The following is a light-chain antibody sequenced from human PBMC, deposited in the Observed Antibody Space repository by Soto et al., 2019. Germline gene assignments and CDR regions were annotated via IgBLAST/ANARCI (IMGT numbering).Light chain of an antibody. Sequence: ETVLTQSPGTLSLSPGERATLSCRASQSVSSSDLAWYQQKSGQAPRLLIYSASSRATVIPDRFSGSGSGTDFTLTISRLEPEDFAVYYCQQYGSSPYTFGLGTKLEIK. V-gene: IGKV3-20*01. CDR2: SAS. CDR1: QSVSSSD. CDR3: QQYGSSPYT. J-gene: IGKJ2*01.